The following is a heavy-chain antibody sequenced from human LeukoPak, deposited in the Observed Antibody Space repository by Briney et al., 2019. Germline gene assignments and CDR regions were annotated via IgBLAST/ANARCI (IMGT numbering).Heavy chain of an antibody. D-gene: IGHD6-19*01. CDR1: GFTFSSYA. V-gene: IGHV3-23*01. CDR2: ISGSGGST. Sequence: GGSLRLSCAASGFTFSSYAMHWVRQAPGKGLEWVSAISGSGGSTYYADSVKGRFTISRDNSKNTLYPQMNSLRVEDTAVYYCAKANQWLVRQIYYFDYWGQGTLVTVSS. CDR3: AKANQWLVRQIYYFDY. J-gene: IGHJ4*02.